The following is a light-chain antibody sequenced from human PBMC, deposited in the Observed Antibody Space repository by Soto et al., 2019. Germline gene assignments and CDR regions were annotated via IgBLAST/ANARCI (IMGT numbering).Light chain of an antibody. Sequence: ERVMTQSPAILSLSPGERATLSCRASQSVTSTLAWYQQKPGQAPRLLMYGASTRATGIPARFSGSGSGTEFTLTISSLQSEDFAVYYCQQYNNWPRTFGQGTKVDI. CDR2: GAS. J-gene: IGKJ1*01. CDR1: QSVTST. V-gene: IGKV3-15*01. CDR3: QQYNNWPRT.